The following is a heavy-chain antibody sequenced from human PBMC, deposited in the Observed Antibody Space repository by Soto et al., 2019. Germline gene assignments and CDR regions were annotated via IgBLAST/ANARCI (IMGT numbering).Heavy chain of an antibody. CDR2: IYYSGST. J-gene: IGHJ6*02. V-gene: IGHV4-59*01. CDR3: ARDTPRSATRDHGMDV. CDR1: GGSISSYY. Sequence: QVQLQESGPGLVKPSETLSLTCTVSGGSISSYYWSWIRQPPGKGLEWIGYIYYSGSTNYNPSLKSRVTISVDTSKNQFSLKLSSVTAADTAVYYCARDTPRSATRDHGMDVWGQGTTVTVSS. D-gene: IGHD5-12*01.